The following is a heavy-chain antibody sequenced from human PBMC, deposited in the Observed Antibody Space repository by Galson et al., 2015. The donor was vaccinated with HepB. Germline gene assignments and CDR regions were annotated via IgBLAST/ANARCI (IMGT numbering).Heavy chain of an antibody. Sequence: SLRLSCAASGFTFSNYAMNWVRQAPGQGLEWVAGVSNGGGVTYSADSVKGRFTITRDNSKNTMFLQIDSLRSEDTAVYYCAKDGGINLSSNDAFDLWGQGTMVTVSS. D-gene: IGHD3-16*01. CDR2: VSNGGGVT. CDR3: AKDGGINLSSNDAFDL. J-gene: IGHJ3*01. V-gene: IGHV3-23*01. CDR1: GFTFSNYA.